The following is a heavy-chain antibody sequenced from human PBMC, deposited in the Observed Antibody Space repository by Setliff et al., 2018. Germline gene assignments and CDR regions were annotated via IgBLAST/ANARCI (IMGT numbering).Heavy chain of an antibody. J-gene: IGHJ4*02. Sequence: SETLSLTCTVSGASISSGTYYWAWIRQPPGKGLEWIGRIHYRGTTYSNASLASRLTISVDTAKNQFSLKLTSVTAADTAVYYCTRGGERYHTANWGQGALVTVSS. D-gene: IGHD2-2*01. CDR3: TRGGERYHTAN. V-gene: IGHV4-39*07. CDR2: IHYRGTT. CDR1: GASISSGTYY.